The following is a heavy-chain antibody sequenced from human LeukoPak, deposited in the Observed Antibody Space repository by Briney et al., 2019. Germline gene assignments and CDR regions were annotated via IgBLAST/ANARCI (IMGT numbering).Heavy chain of an antibody. Sequence: GGSLRLACAASGFSFNLYSMNWVRQVPGKGLEWVSSISSDSSSTYIYYADSVKGRFTISRDNAKNSLYLQLNSLRAEDTALYYCAKDRNWNPLSNDAFDIWGQGTMVTVSS. CDR1: GFSFNLYS. CDR2: ISSDSSSTYI. J-gene: IGHJ3*02. V-gene: IGHV3-21*04. D-gene: IGHD1-1*01. CDR3: AKDRNWNPLSNDAFDI.